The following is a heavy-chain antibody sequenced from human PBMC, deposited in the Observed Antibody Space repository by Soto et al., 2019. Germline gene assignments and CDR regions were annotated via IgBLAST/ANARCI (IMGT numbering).Heavy chain of an antibody. J-gene: IGHJ4*02. CDR3: ARHGEYSSSWIISY. V-gene: IGHV3-66*04. CDR2: IHSGGST. Sequence: EVQLVESGGGLVQPGGSLRLSCAASGFTVSSNYMSWVRQAPGKGLECVSVIHSGGSTYYADSVKGRFTISRDNSKNTLYLQMHSLRAEDTAVYYCARHGEYSSSWIISYWGQGTLVTVSS. CDR1: GFTVSSNY. D-gene: IGHD6-13*01.